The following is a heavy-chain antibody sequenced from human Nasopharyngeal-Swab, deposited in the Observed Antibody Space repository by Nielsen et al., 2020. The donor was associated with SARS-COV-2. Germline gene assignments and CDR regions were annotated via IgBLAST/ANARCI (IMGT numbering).Heavy chain of an antibody. CDR1: GGTFSSYA. V-gene: IGHV1-69*06. Sequence: SVKVSCKASGGTFSSYAISWVRQAPGQGLEWMGGIIPIFGTANYAQKFQGRVTITADKSTSTAYMELSSLRSEDTAVYYCARDFYDILTGYYTRWFDPWGQGTLVTFSS. D-gene: IGHD3-9*01. J-gene: IGHJ5*02. CDR2: IIPIFGTA. CDR3: ARDFYDILTGYYTRWFDP.